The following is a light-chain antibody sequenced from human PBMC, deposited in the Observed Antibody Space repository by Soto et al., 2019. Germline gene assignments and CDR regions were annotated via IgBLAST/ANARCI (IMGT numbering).Light chain of an antibody. CDR3: RLYVGGRTYV. V-gene: IGLV2-23*01. Sequence: QSVLTQPASVSGSPGQSITISCTGTVGLVSWYQQHPGKVPKLIIYDDAKRPSGVSSRFSGSKSGNTASLTISGLQTEDEADYYCRLYVGGRTYVFGTGTKVTVL. J-gene: IGLJ1*01. CDR1: VGL. CDR2: DDA.